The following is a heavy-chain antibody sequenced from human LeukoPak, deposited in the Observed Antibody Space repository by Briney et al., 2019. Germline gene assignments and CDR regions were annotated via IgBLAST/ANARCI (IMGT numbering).Heavy chain of an antibody. CDR3: AREPYSSGSYGMDV. V-gene: IGHV3-21*06. D-gene: IGHD6-19*01. J-gene: IGHJ6*02. Sequence: GGSLRLSCAASGFTFSSYSMNWVRQAPGKGLEWVSSISGSSSYIFYAGSVKGRFTISRDSAKNPLYLQMNSLRAEDTAVYYCAREPYSSGSYGMDVWGQGTTVTVSS. CDR1: GFTFSSYS. CDR2: ISGSSSYI.